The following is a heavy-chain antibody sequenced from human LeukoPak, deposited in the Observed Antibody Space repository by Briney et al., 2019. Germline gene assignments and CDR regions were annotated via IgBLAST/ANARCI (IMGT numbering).Heavy chain of an antibody. V-gene: IGHV4-31*03. CDR3: ARVTRGDYYFDY. D-gene: IGHD3-16*01. CDR1: GDSISSGGYY. CDR2: IYYSGST. J-gene: IGHJ4*02. Sequence: SETLSLTCTVSGDSISSGGYYWSWIRQHPGKGLEWIGYIYYSGSTYYNPSLKSRVTISVDTSKNQFSLKLSSVTAADTAVYYCARVTRGDYYFDYWGQGTLVTVSS.